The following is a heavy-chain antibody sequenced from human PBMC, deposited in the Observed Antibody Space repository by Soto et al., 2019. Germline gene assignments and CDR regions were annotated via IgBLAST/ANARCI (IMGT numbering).Heavy chain of an antibody. CDR3: ARGQEVGAHFFDS. V-gene: IGHV3-13*01. CDR2: IGTAGDT. CDR1: GFTFSCFD. Sequence: GGSLRLSCEASGFTFSCFDMHWVRQPTGKGLEWVSTIGTAGDTYYAVSVKGRFTISRDNAKNSLSLQMNSLRAGDTAVYFCARGQEVGAHFFDSWGQGTQVTVSS. D-gene: IGHD2-15*01. J-gene: IGHJ4*02.